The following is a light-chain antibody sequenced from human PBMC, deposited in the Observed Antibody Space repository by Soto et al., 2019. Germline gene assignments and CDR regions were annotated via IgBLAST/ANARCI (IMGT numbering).Light chain of an antibody. V-gene: IGKV3-20*01. CDR3: EQYGSSPPFT. J-gene: IGKJ3*01. CDR2: GVS. Sequence: ETVLTQSPGTLSLSPGERATLSCRASQNLNSNFLAWYQQKPGQAPRLLIYGVSNRATGIPDRFSGSGSGTDFTLTISRLESEEFAVYYCEQYGSSPPFTFGPGTKVDIK. CDR1: QNLNSNF.